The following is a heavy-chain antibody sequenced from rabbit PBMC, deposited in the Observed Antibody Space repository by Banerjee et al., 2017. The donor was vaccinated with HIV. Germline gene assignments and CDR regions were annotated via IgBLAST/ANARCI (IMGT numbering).Heavy chain of an antibody. V-gene: IGHV1S45*01. CDR3: ARYTDSGDYFNL. D-gene: IGHD1-1*01. Sequence: QEQLEESGGDLVKPEGSLTLTCTASGFSFSSSYRICWVRQAPGKGLEWIASIYSGSSGDIYYASWAKGRFTTSKTSSTTVTLQMTSLTAADTATYFCARYTDSGDYFNLWGQGTLVTVS. J-gene: IGHJ4*01. CDR1: GFSFSSSYR. CDR2: IYSGSSGDI.